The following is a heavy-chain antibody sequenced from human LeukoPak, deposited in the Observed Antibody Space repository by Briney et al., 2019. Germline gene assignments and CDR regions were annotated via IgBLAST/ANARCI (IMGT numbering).Heavy chain of an antibody. Sequence: SETLSLTCTVSGGSISSSSYYWGWIRQPPGKGLEWIGSIYYSGSTYYNPSLKSRVTISVDTSKNQFSLKLSSVTAADTAVYYCARVPVAVGGWFDPWGQGTLVTVSS. CDR3: ARVPVAVGGWFDP. J-gene: IGHJ5*02. V-gene: IGHV4-39*07. CDR2: IYYSGST. CDR1: GGSISSSSYY. D-gene: IGHD6-19*01.